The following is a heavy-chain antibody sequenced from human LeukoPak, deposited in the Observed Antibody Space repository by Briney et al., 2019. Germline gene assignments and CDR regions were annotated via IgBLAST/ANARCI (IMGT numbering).Heavy chain of an antibody. CDR1: GFTFSSYS. V-gene: IGHV3-7*01. J-gene: IGHJ4*02. D-gene: IGHD1-1*01. CDR3: ARGAGTGNYYAY. Sequence: PGGSLRLSCAASGFTFSSYSMNWVRQAPGKGLEWVANINLDGSEKWYVDSVRGRFTISRDNARNSLYLQMNGLRADDTAVYYCARGAGTGNYYAYWGQGTLVTVSS. CDR2: INLDGSEK.